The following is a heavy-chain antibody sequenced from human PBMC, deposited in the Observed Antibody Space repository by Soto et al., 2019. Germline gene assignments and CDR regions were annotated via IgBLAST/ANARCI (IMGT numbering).Heavy chain of an antibody. J-gene: IGHJ6*02. D-gene: IGHD2-2*01. CDR3: ARDRVVPAANGYYYYYYGMDV. Sequence: ASVKVSCKASGYTFTGYYMHWVRQAPGQGLEWMGWINLNSGGTNYADSVKGRFTISRDNSKNTLYLQMNSLRAEDTAVYYCARDRVVPAANGYYYYYYGMDVWGQGTTVTVSS. CDR1: GYTFTGYY. CDR2: INLNSGGT. V-gene: IGHV1-2*02.